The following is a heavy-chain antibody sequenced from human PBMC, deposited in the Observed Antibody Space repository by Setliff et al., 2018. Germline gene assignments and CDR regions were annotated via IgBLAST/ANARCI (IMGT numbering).Heavy chain of an antibody. CDR3: ARELYYYGSGSWTFDP. CDR2: IYYSGST. Sequence: SETLSLTCTVSGGSISSGGYYWSWIRQHPGKGLEWIGYIYYSGSTYYNPSLKSRVTISVDTSKNQFSLKLSSVTAADTAVYYCARELYYYGSGSWTFDPWGQGTLVTVSS. CDR1: GGSISSGGYY. J-gene: IGHJ5*02. V-gene: IGHV4-31*03. D-gene: IGHD3-10*01.